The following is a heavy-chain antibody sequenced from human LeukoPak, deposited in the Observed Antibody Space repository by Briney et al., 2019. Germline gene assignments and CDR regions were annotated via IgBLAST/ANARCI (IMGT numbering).Heavy chain of an antibody. J-gene: IGHJ6*03. CDR3: ARVGRTPPRRRGYYYYYMDV. V-gene: IGHV4-38-2*02. CDR2: INHSGST. CDR1: GYSISSGYY. D-gene: IGHD2-15*01. Sequence: SETLSLTCTVSGYSISSGYYWGWIRQPPGKGLEWIGEINHSGSTNYNPSLKSRVTISVDTSKNQFSLKLSSVTAADTAVYYCARVGRTPPRRRGYYYYYMDVWGKGTTVTVSS.